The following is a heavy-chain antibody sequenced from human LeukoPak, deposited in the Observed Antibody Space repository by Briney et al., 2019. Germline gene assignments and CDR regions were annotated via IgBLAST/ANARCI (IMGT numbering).Heavy chain of an antibody. D-gene: IGHD2-2*01. J-gene: IGHJ3*02. V-gene: IGHV3-72*01. CDR2: ARNKANSYAT. CDR3: ARVRYCSSTTCRGAFDI. CDR1: GFTFSDHY. Sequence: PGGSLRLSCAVSGFTFSDHYMDWVRQAPGKGLEWVGRARNKANSYATEYAASVKGRFTISRDDSENSPYLQMKSLKTEDTAVYYCARVRYCSSTTCRGAFDIWGQGTMVTVSS.